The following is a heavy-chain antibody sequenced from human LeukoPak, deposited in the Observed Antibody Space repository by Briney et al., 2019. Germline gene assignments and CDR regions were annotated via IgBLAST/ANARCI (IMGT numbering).Heavy chain of an antibody. CDR3: TTFSYVLDY. V-gene: IGHV3-15*01. J-gene: IGHJ4*02. D-gene: IGHD3-16*01. CDR1: GFTFSNAW. Sequence: PGRSLRLSCAASGFTFSNAWMNWVRQAPGKGLEWVARLKKKTDGGTTDYAAPVKGRFTISRDDSRNMLYLQMDSLKTEDTAIYYCTTFSYVLDYWGQGTLVTVSS. CDR2: LKKKTDGGTT.